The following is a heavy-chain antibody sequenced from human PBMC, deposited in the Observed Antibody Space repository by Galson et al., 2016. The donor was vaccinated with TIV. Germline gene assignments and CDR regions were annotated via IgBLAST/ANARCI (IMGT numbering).Heavy chain of an antibody. V-gene: IGHV1-3*01. CDR3: ARPPYCGGDCYKYDH. CDR1: GYTFAIYA. D-gene: IGHD2-21*01. J-gene: IGHJ4*02. Sequence: SVKVSCKASGYTFAIYAMHWVRQAPGQRLEWLGWFNAGNGNTKYSQKFQGRVTITWDTSASTAYMELSSLRFEDTAVYYCARPPYCGGDCYKYDHWGQGTQVTVYS. CDR2: FNAGNGNT.